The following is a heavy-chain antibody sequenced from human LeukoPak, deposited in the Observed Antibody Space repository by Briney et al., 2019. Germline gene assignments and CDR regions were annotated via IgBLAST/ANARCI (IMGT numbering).Heavy chain of an antibody. D-gene: IGHD2-2*01. CDR2: INPNSGGT. V-gene: IGHV1-2*02. Sequence: ASVKVSCKASGYTFTGYYMHWVRQAPGQGLEWMGWINPNSGGTDYAQKFQGRVTMTRDTSISTAYMELRRLRSDDTAVYYCARGLPAPADQYYMDVWGKGTTVTVSS. CDR1: GYTFTGYY. J-gene: IGHJ6*03. CDR3: ARGLPAPADQYYMDV.